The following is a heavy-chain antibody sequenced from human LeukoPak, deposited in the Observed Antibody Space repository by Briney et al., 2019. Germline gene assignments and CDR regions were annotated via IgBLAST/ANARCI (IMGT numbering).Heavy chain of an antibody. CDR1: GFTFSSYA. Sequence: GGSLRLSCATSGFTFSSYAMSWVRQAPGKGLEWVSAISGSGGSTYYADSVKGRFTISRDDSKNTLYLQMNSLRAEDTAVYYCARAGYSSSWYPGVYYYYGMDVWGQGTTVTVSS. D-gene: IGHD6-13*01. CDR2: ISGSGGST. J-gene: IGHJ6*02. V-gene: IGHV3-23*01. CDR3: ARAGYSSSWYPGVYYYYGMDV.